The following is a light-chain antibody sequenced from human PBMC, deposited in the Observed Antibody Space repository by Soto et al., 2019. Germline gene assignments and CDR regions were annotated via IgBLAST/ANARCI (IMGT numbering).Light chain of an antibody. J-gene: IGKJ1*01. V-gene: IGKV2-28*01. CDR1: QSLLNINGYNY. CDR2: LGS. CDR3: MQALQAPLT. Sequence: DTVMTQSPLSLPLTPGEPASISCRSSQSLLNINGYNYLDWYLQKPGQSPQLLIYLGSSRASGVPDRFSGSGSGTDFTLTISRVEAEDVGFYYCMQALQAPLTFGQGTKVDIK.